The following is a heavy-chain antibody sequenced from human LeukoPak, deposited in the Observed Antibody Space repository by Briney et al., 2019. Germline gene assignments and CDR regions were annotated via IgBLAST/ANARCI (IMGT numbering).Heavy chain of an antibody. CDR1: GFTFSIYG. Sequence: GGSLRLSCAASGFTFSIYGMHWVRQAPGKGLECVAVISYDGSYISYADSVKGRFTISRDNSKNTLYLQMNSLRPEDTAVYYCAKEYSSGGAFDIWGQGTMVTVSS. CDR3: AKEYSSGGAFDI. CDR2: ISYDGSYI. D-gene: IGHD6-19*01. V-gene: IGHV3-30*18. J-gene: IGHJ3*02.